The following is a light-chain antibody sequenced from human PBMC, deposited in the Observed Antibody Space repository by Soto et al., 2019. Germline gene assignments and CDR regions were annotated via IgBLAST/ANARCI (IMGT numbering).Light chain of an antibody. Sequence: DVQMTQSPSSLSAFVGDRVTITCRASQGIAPYLAWFQQKPGKVPKLLIYATSTLQSGVPSRFSGSGSGTDFTLTISSLQPEDIGTYYCQKYNSAPLTFGGGTMVEIK. V-gene: IGKV1-27*01. CDR2: ATS. CDR3: QKYNSAPLT. CDR1: QGIAPY. J-gene: IGKJ4*01.